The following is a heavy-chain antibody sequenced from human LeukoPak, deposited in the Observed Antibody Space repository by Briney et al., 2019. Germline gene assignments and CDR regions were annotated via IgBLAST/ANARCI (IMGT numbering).Heavy chain of an antibody. V-gene: IGHV3-15*01. CDR1: GFTVSSNH. Sequence: GGSLRLSCAASGFTVSSNHMTWVRQAPGKGLEWIGRIKSKTDGETTNYAEPVRGRFTISRDDSKSAVYLQMNSLKIEDTAVYYCTTDLGTYYHGSQRLIPIDYWGQGTLVTVSS. J-gene: IGHJ4*02. D-gene: IGHD3-10*01. CDR2: IKSKTDGETT. CDR3: TTDLGTYYHGSQRLIPIDY.